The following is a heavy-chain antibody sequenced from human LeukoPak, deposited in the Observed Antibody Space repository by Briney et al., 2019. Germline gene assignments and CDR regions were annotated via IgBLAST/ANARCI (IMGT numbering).Heavy chain of an antibody. CDR3: ARAPPRLDGYILYY. CDR2: IYYSGTTRYT. V-gene: IGHV4-59*01. Sequence: PSETLSLTCAVSGGPLNTYYWSWIRQPPGKGLEWIGHIYYSGTTRYTNYNPSLKSRVAVLLVTSRNQVSLTLSSLTAADTAVYYCARAPPRLDGYILYYWGQGTLVTVSS. D-gene: IGHD5-24*01. CDR1: GGPLNTYY. J-gene: IGHJ4*02.